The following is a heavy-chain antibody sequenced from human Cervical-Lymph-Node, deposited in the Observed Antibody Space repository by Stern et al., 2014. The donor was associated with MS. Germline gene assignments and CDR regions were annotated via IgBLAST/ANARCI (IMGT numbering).Heavy chain of an antibody. CDR3: ARAGVSYYYGMDV. J-gene: IGHJ6*02. Sequence: QVQLQESGPGLVKPSQTLSLTCTVSGGSISSGSYYWSWIRQPAGKGLEWIGRIYTSGSTNYNPSLKSRVTISVDTSKNQFSLKRGSGTAADTAVYYCARAGVSYYYGMDVWGQGTTVTVSS. V-gene: IGHV4-61*02. CDR2: IYTSGST. CDR1: GGSISSGSYY.